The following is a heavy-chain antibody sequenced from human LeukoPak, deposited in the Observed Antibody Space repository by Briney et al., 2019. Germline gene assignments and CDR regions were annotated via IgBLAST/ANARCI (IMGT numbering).Heavy chain of an antibody. V-gene: IGHV3-23*01. CDR3: AKDLEKWELRLYYFDF. Sequence: GGSLRLSCAASGFTFSSYAMSWVRQAPGKGLEWVSTISGSGTNTYYADSVKGRFTISRDNSKHTLSLQMNSLRADDTAVYYCAKDLEKWELRLYYFDFWGQGTLATVSS. J-gene: IGHJ4*02. CDR2: ISGSGTNT. CDR1: GFTFSSYA. D-gene: IGHD1-26*01.